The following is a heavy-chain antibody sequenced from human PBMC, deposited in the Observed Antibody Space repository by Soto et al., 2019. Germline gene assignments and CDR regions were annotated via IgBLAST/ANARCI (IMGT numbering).Heavy chain of an antibody. CDR1: GFTFSSYA. D-gene: IGHD3-22*01. V-gene: IGHV3-23*01. Sequence: GGSLRLSCAASGFTFSSYAMSWVRQAPGKGLEWVSAISGSGGSTYYADSVKGRFTISRDNSKNTLYLQLNSLRAEDTAVYYCAKGADYYYDSSGYYLLDYWGQGTLVTVSS. CDR2: ISGSGGST. CDR3: AKGADYYYDSSGYYLLDY. J-gene: IGHJ4*02.